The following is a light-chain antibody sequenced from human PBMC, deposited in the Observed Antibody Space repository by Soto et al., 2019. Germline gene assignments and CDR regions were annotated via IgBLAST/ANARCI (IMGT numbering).Light chain of an antibody. Sequence: QFGLTQPPSTSGTPGQRVFISCSGSSSNIGGTNYAYWYQQLPGAAPKLLMHSNNLRPSGVPERISGSKSGTSASLAISGLRSEDEAVYYCASWDDRLGAVIFGGGTKVTVL. V-gene: IGLV1-47*02. CDR1: SSNIGGTNY. J-gene: IGLJ2*01. CDR2: SNN. CDR3: ASWDDRLGAVI.